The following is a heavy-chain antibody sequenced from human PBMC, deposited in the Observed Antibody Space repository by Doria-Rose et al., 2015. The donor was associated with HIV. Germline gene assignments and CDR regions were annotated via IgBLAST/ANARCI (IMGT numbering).Heavy chain of an antibody. Sequence: LEASGPGLVKPSETLSLTCSVSGASVSSRGYYWNWIRQVPGKGLESLGYTYYTGTSDYSPSLKSRLNMAVDTSKNQFSLKLSFVTVADTAVYYCARMGSYRELDYWGQGALVIVSA. CDR1: GASVSSRGYY. D-gene: IGHD3-3*01. CDR2: TYYTGTS. V-gene: IGHV4-31*03. CDR3: ARMGSYRELDY. J-gene: IGHJ4*02.